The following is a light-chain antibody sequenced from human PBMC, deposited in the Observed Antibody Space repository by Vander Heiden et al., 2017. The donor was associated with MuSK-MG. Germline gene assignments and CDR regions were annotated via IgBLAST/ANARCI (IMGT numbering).Light chain of an antibody. J-gene: IGKJ5*01. CDR2: AAV. Sequence: DIQLTQSPSSLSASVGDRVTITCRASQSISSYLNWYQQKPGKAPKLLIYAAVSLQSGVPSRFSGSGSGTDFTLTISSLQPEDFATYYCQQSYSTPRITFGQGTRLEIK. CDR1: QSISSY. CDR3: QQSYSTPRIT. V-gene: IGKV1-39*01.